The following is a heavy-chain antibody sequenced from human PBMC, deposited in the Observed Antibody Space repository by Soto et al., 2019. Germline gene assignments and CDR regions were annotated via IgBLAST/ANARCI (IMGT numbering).Heavy chain of an antibody. CDR2: IYYTGST. Sequence: QVQLQESGPGLVKPSETLSLTCTVSGGSISNYYWSWIRQPPGKGLVWIGYIYYTGSTKYNPSLKCRVTISVDTSEPQFPPRLISVSAADTAIYYCARGRHWLDYWGQGTLVTVSS. CDR3: ARGRHWLDY. CDR1: GGSISNYY. J-gene: IGHJ4*02. D-gene: IGHD6-19*01. V-gene: IGHV4-59*01.